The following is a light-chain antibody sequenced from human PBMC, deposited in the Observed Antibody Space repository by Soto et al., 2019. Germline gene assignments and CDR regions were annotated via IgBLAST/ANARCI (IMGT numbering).Light chain of an antibody. V-gene: IGKV3-20*01. Sequence: EVVWTQSPGTLSLFPGERATLSCRSSQSVSSSDLAWYQQKPGQAPRLLISGASGRATGIPDRFSASGSGTDFTLTISRLEPEDSAVFYCHLYGASPPTFGQGTKVDI. CDR3: HLYGASPPT. J-gene: IGKJ1*01. CDR2: GAS. CDR1: QSVSSSD.